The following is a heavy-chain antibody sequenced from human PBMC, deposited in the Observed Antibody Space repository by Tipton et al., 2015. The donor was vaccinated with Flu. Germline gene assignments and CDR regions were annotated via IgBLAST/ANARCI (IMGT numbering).Heavy chain of an antibody. CDR1: SGSIRSTNYF. J-gene: IGHJ4*02. D-gene: IGHD3-10*02. CDR2: IYPSGTT. Sequence: TLSLTCTVSSGSIRSTNYFCAWIRQPAGKGLELIGSIYPSGTTYYNPSLKSRVTISVDTSKSQFSLKLRSVTAADTAVYYCARLSYYDVDLKNFYFDYWGQGALVTVSS. V-gene: IGHV4-39*01. CDR3: ARLSYYDVDLKNFYFDY.